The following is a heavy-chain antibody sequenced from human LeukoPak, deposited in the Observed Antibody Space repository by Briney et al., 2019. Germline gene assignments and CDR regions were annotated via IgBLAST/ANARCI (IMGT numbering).Heavy chain of an antibody. J-gene: IGHJ4*02. D-gene: IGHD1-7*01. CDR2: INPNSGDT. CDR1: GYTFTGYY. CDR3: AREREREVELRRVFDY. V-gene: IGHV1-2*06. Sequence: AASVKVSCKTSGYTFTGYYMHWVRQAPGQGLEWMGRINPNSGDTNYAQKFQGRVTMTRDTSISTAYMELSRLRSDDTAVYYCAREREREVELRRVFDYWGQGTLVTVSS.